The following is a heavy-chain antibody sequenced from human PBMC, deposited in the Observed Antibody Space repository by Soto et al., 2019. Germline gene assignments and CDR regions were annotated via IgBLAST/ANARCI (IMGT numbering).Heavy chain of an antibody. J-gene: IGHJ4*02. CDR2: IVASGGRT. CDR3: VKDLVVLSAIFDS. CDR1: GFTFGNYA. D-gene: IGHD2-21*02. Sequence: PGGSLRLSCAASGFTFGNYAMGWVRQAPGKGLEWVSGIVASGGRTFYADSAKGRFTISRDNSRSTLYLQMNSLRADDTAVYYCVKDLVVLSAIFDSWGRGTLV. V-gene: IGHV3-23*01.